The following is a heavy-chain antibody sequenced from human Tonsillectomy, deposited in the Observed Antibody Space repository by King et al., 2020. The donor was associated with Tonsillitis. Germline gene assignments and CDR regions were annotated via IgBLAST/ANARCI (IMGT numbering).Heavy chain of an antibody. CDR2: INPNSGGT. Sequence: VQLVESGAEVKKPGASVKVSCKASGYTFTGYYMHWVRQAPGQGLEWMGWINPNSGGTNYAQKFQGRVTMTRDTSISTAYMELSRLRSDDTAVYYCATTSLIFGVTISYYFGIDVWGQGTTVTVSS. CDR1: GYTFTGYY. J-gene: IGHJ6*02. V-gene: IGHV1-2*02. CDR3: ATTSLIFGVTISYYFGIDV. D-gene: IGHD3-3*01.